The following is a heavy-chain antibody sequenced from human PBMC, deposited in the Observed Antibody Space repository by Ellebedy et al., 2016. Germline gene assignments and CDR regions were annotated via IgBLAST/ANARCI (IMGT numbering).Heavy chain of an antibody. CDR3: AKGYSSDYYYYGMDV. CDR1: GGTFSSYA. CDR2: IIPIFGTA. V-gene: IGHV1-69*06. Sequence: SVKVSXXASGGTFSSYAISWVRQAPGQGLEWMGGIIPIFGTANYAQKFQGRVTITADKSTSTAYMELSSLRSEDTAVYYCAKGYSSDYYYYGMDVWGQGTTVTVSS. J-gene: IGHJ6*02. D-gene: IGHD6-19*01.